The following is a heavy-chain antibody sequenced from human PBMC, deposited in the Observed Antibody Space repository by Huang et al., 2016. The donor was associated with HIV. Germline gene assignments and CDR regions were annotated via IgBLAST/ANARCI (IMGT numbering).Heavy chain of an antibody. J-gene: IGHJ1*01. CDR1: GFIFSNYG. D-gene: IGHD6-19*01. Sequence: QVQLVESGGGVVQPGRSLRISCAASGFIFSNYGMHWVRQAPGKGVDWVALISYDGSNKYYTDSVKGRFSISRDNSKNTLYLQMNSLRAEDTAVYYCALKGDSSGWEYFRHWGQGTLVTVSS. CDR2: ISYDGSNK. CDR3: ALKGDSSGWEYFRH. V-gene: IGHV3-30*03.